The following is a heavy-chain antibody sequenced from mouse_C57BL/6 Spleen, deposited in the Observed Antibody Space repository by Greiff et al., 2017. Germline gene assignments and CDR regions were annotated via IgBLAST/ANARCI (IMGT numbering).Heavy chain of an antibody. D-gene: IGHD1-1*01. CDR3: AREGYYGSSYVDY. J-gene: IGHJ2*01. Sequence: QVQLQQSGPELVKPGASVKISCKASGYTFTDYYINWVKQRPGQGLEWVGWIFPGSGSTYYNEKFKGKATLTVDKSSSTAYMLRSSLTSEDSAVYFCAREGYYGSSYVDYWGQGTTLTVSS. CDR2: IFPGSGST. V-gene: IGHV1-75*01. CDR1: GYTFTDYY.